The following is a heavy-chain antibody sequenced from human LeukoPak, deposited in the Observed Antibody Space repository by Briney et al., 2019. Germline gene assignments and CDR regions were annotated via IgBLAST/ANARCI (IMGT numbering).Heavy chain of an antibody. CDR2: IIPIFGTA. CDR1: GGTFSSYA. J-gene: IGHJ4*02. Sequence: ASVKVSCKASGGTFSSYAISWVRQAPGQGLEWMGGIIPIFGTANYAQKFRGRVTMTRNTSISTAYMELSSLRSEDTAVYYCARGDSGSYQEFDYWGQGTLVTVSS. D-gene: IGHD1-26*01. CDR3: ARGDSGSYQEFDY. V-gene: IGHV1-69*05.